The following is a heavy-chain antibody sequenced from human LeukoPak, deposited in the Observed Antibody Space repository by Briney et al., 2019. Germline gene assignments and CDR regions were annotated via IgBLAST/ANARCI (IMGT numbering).Heavy chain of an antibody. D-gene: IGHD3-22*01. CDR3: ARSDDSSGYYYPARFDP. CDR2: IIPIFGTA. J-gene: IGHJ5*02. CDR1: GGTFSSYA. Sequence: GASVKVSCKASGGTFSSYAISWVRQAPGQGLEWVGRIIPIFGTANYAQKFQGRVTITTDESTSTAYMELSSLRSEDTAVYYCARSDDSSGYYYPARFDPWGQGTLVTVSS. V-gene: IGHV1-69*05.